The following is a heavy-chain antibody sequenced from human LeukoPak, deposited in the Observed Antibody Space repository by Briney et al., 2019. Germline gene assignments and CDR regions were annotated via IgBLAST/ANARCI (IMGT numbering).Heavy chain of an antibody. CDR3: AKSSLGLMDSFDY. CDR1: GFTFSSYA. J-gene: IGHJ4*02. CDR2: ISGSGGST. V-gene: IGHV3-23*01. D-gene: IGHD2-2*03. Sequence: GGSLRLSCAASGFTFSSYAMSWVRQAPGKGLEWVSAISGSGGSTYYADSVKGRFTISRHNSKNTLYLQMNSLRAEDTAVYYCAKSSLGLMDSFDYWGQGTLVTVSS.